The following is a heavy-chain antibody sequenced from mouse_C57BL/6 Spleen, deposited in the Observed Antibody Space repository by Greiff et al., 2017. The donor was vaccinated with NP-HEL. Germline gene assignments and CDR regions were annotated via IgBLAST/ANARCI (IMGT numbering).Heavy chain of an antibody. D-gene: IGHD2-5*01. CDR3: ARDYSNSYYYAMDY. J-gene: IGHJ4*01. CDR1: GFTFSDYG. CDR2: ISSGSSTI. Sequence: EVMLVESGGGLVKPGGSLKLSCAASGFTFSDYGMHWVRQAPEKGLEWVAYISSGSSTIYYADTVKGRFTISRDNAKNTLFLQMTSLRSEDTAMYYCARDYSNSYYYAMDYWGQGTSVTVSS. V-gene: IGHV5-17*01.